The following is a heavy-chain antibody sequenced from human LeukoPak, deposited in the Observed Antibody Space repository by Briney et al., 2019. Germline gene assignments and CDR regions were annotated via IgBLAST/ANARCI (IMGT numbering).Heavy chain of an antibody. Sequence: ASVKVSCKASGYTLTSYGISWVRQAPGQGLEWMGWISAYNGNTNYAQKLQGRVTMTTDTSTSTACMELRSLRSDDTAVYYCARRSSSWYGGLPYYYYGMDVWGQGTTVTVSS. CDR2: ISAYNGNT. D-gene: IGHD6-13*01. CDR1: GYTLTSYG. J-gene: IGHJ6*02. V-gene: IGHV1-18*01. CDR3: ARRSSSWYGGLPYYYYGMDV.